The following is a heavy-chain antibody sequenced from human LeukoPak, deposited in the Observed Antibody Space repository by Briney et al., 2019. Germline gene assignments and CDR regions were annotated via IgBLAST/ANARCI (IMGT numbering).Heavy chain of an antibody. CDR2: INHSGST. CDR3: ARGPNFDY. V-gene: IGHV4-34*01. CDR1: GGSFSGYF. Sequence: SETLSLTCAVYGGSFSGYFWSWIRQPPGKGLEWIGEINHSGSTDYNPPLKSRVTMSIDTSNKQFSLKLSSVTAADTAVYYCARGPNFDYWGQGTLVTVSS. J-gene: IGHJ4*02.